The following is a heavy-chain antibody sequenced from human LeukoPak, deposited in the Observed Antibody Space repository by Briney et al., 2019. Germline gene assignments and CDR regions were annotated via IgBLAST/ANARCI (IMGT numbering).Heavy chain of an antibody. Sequence: SETLSLTCAVSGGSISSSNWWSWVRQPPGKGLEWIGEIYHSGSTNYNPSLKSRVTISVDTSKNQFSLKLSSVTAADTAVYYCTTVSGSYYNYYYGMDVWGQGTTVTVSS. CDR3: TTVSGSYYNYYYGMDV. V-gene: IGHV4-4*02. J-gene: IGHJ6*02. D-gene: IGHD1-26*01. CDR1: GGSISSSNW. CDR2: IYHSGST.